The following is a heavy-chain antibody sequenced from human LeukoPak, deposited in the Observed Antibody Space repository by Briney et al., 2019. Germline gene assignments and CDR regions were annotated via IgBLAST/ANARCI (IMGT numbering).Heavy chain of an antibody. CDR1: GFTFSDYA. CDR3: ATSYQLLSSIRFLVVYYFDY. CDR2: ICGSGGRT. D-gene: IGHD2-2*01. Sequence: GGSLRLSCAASGFTFSDYALSWVRQAPGKGLEWVSAICGSGGRTYYAESLKGRVTISRDNSKNTVFLQMKSLRAEDTAVYYCATSYQLLSSIRFLVVYYFDYWGQGTLVTVSS. J-gene: IGHJ4*02. V-gene: IGHV3-23*01.